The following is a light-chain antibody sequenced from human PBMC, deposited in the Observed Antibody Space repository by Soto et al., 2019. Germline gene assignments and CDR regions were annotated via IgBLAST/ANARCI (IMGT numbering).Light chain of an antibody. CDR2: GAS. Sequence: EIVLTQSPGALSLSPGERATLSCRASQSVSSSYLAWYQQKPGQAPRLLIYGASSRATGVPDRFSGSGSGTDFTLTISRVEPEDFAVYYRQKSGNSRFTFGQETRLEIK. V-gene: IGKV3-20*01. CDR3: QKSGNSRFT. CDR1: QSVSSSY. J-gene: IGKJ5*01.